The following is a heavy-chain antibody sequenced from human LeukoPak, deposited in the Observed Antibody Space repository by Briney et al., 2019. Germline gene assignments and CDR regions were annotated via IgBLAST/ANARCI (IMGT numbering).Heavy chain of an antibody. CDR1: GFTFSSYE. D-gene: IGHD4/OR15-4a*01. CDR2: ISSSGSTI. CDR3: ARRAGAYSHPYDY. J-gene: IGHJ4*02. Sequence: GGSLRLSCAASGFTFSSYEVNWVRQAPGKGLEWVSYISSSGSTIYYADSVKGRFTISRDNSKNTLYLQMNSLRAEDTAVYYCARRAGAYSHPYDYWGQGTLVTVSS. V-gene: IGHV3-48*03.